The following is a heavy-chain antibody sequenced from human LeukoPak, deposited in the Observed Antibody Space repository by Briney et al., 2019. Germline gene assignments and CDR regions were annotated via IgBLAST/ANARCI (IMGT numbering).Heavy chain of an antibody. CDR1: EFTFSSYA. Sequence: GGSLRLSCAASEFTFSSYAMSWVRQAPGKGLEWVSGISYSGGSTYYADSVKGRFTISRDNAKNSLYLQMNSLRAEDTAVYYCAREPKVVPAASFDYWGQGTLVTVSS. CDR2: ISYSGGST. CDR3: AREPKVVPAASFDY. V-gene: IGHV3-23*01. D-gene: IGHD2-2*01. J-gene: IGHJ4*02.